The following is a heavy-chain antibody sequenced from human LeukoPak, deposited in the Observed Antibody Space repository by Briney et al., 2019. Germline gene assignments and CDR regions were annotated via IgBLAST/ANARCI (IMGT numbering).Heavy chain of an antibody. D-gene: IGHD3-10*01. Sequence: GRSLRLSCAASGFTFNNYGIHWVRLAPGKGLEWEAFIAYDGSHKYYADSVRGRFTISRDNSKNALSLQMNSLRAEDTAVYYCAKDPYYYKSGSYYGRGYYFDYWGQGTLVTVSS. CDR2: IAYDGSHK. CDR1: GFTFNNYG. J-gene: IGHJ4*02. CDR3: AKDPYYYKSGSYYGRGYYFDY. V-gene: IGHV3-30*18.